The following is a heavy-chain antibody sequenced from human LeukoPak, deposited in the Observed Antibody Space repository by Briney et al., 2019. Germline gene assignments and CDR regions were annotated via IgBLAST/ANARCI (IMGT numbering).Heavy chain of an antibody. D-gene: IGHD5-18*01. J-gene: IGHJ4*02. CDR1: GGSINSGGYS. V-gene: IGHV4-30-2*01. Sequence: SETLSLTCAVSGGSINSGGYSWSWIRQPPGKGLEWMGYIYHSGSTYYDQSLKSRVTMSVDRSKNHFSLKLNSVTAADTAVYYCARGYGTFDFWGQGILVTVSS. CDR3: ARGYGTFDF. CDR2: IYHSGST.